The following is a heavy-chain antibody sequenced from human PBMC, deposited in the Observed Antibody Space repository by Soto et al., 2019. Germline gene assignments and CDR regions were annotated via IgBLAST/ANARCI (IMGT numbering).Heavy chain of an antibody. CDR2: ISYDGSNK. CDR3: ARDGPITRIAVAGYDI. Sequence: QVQLVESGGGVVQPGRSLRLSCAASGFTFSSYAMHWVRQAPGKGLEWVAVISYDGSNKYYADSVKGRFTISRDNSKNTLYLQMNSLRAEDTAVYYCARDGPITRIAVAGYDIWGQGTMVTVSS. J-gene: IGHJ3*02. V-gene: IGHV3-30-3*01. D-gene: IGHD6-19*01. CDR1: GFTFSSYA.